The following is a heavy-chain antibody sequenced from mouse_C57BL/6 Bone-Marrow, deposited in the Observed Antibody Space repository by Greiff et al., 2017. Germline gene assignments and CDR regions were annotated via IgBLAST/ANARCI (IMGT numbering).Heavy chain of an antibody. CDR1: GYSITSCYD. J-gene: IGHJ2*01. CDR3: ARDGLGLDY. Sequence: EVQLQESGPGMVKPSQSLSLTCTVTGYSITSCYDRHWIRQLPGNKLEWMGYISYSGSTNCNPSLKSRISITHETAKHHFFLTLNSVTTEDTATYYCARDGLGLDYWGQGTTLTVSA. CDR2: ISYSGST. D-gene: IGHD4-1*01. V-gene: IGHV3-1*01.